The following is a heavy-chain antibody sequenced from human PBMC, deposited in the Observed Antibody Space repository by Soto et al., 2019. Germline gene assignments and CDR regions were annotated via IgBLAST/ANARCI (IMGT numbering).Heavy chain of an antibody. CDR2: TYYRSKWYN. CDR1: GDSVSSNSAA. Sequence: SQTLSLTCAISGDSVSSNSAAWNWIRQSPSRGLEWLGRTYYRSKWYNDYAVSVKSRITINPDTSKNQFSLQLNSVTPEDTAVYYCAREGSAMVRGENAKSFDYWGQGTLVTVSS. CDR3: AREGSAMVRGENAKSFDY. V-gene: IGHV6-1*01. D-gene: IGHD3-10*01. J-gene: IGHJ4*02.